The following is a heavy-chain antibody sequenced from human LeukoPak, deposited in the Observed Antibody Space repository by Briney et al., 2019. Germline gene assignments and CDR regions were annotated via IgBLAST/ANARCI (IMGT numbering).Heavy chain of an antibody. CDR2: IYYGGST. V-gene: IGHV4-59*01. D-gene: IGHD6-19*01. CDR3: ARDRIAVAGTGYYYGMDV. Sequence: SETLSLTCTVSGGSISSYYWSWIRQPPGKGLEWIGYIYYGGSTNYNPSLKSRVTISVDTSKNQFSLKLSSVTAADTAVYYCARDRIAVAGTGYYYGMDVWGQGTTVTVSS. J-gene: IGHJ6*02. CDR1: GGSISSYY.